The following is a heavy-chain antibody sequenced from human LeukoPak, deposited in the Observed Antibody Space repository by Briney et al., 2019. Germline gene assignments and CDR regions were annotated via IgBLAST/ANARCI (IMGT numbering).Heavy chain of an antibody. V-gene: IGHV4-39*07. CDR1: GDSISSSSSY. J-gene: IGHJ4*02. D-gene: IGHD2-15*01. CDR2: IYYSGST. CDR3: ARVDPATSPPVFDY. Sequence: SETLSLTCTVSGDSISSSSSYWGWIRQPPGEGLEWIGSIYYSGSTYYNTSLKSRVTISVDTSKNQFSLRLSSVTAADTAVYYCARVDPATSPPVFDYWGQGTLVTVSS.